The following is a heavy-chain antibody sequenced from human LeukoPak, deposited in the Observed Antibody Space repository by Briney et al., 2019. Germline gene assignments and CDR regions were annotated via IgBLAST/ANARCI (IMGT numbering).Heavy chain of an antibody. J-gene: IGHJ4*02. CDR3: AGATTSTFDY. Sequence: SEALSLTCTVSGGSISSSSYYWSWIRQPPGKGLEWIGYIYYSGSTYYNPSLKSRVTISVDTSKNQFSLKLSSVTAADTAVYYCAGATTSTFDYWGQGTLVTVSS. D-gene: IGHD1-26*01. CDR2: IYYSGST. CDR1: GGSISSSSYY. V-gene: IGHV4-30-4*08.